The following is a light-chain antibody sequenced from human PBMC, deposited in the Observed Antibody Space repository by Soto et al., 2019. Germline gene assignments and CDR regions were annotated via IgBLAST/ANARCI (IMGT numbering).Light chain of an antibody. Sequence: DIQMTQSPSSLSASVVDRVTITCRASQTISSYLNWYQQKPGKAPKLLIYAASTLQSGVPSRFSGSGSGTDFTLTISSLQPEDVAPYYCQNYTSVPLPFAGGSKV. CDR2: AAS. V-gene: IGKV1-27*01. CDR3: QNYTSVPLP. CDR1: QTISSY. J-gene: IGKJ4*01.